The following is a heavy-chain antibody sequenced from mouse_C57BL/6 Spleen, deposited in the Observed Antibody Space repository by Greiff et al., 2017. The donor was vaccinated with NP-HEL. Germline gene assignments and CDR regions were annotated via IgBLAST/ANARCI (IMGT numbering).Heavy chain of an antibody. V-gene: IGHV1-15*01. D-gene: IGHD2-4*01. CDR2: IDPETGGT. CDR1: GYTFTDYE. CDR3: TKDYGGYYYAMDY. Sequence: QVQLQQSGAELVRPGASVTLSCKASGYTFTDYEMHWVKQTPVHGLEWIGAIDPETGGTAYNQKFKGKAILTADKSSSTAYMELRSLTSDDSAVYYCTKDYGGYYYAMDYWGQGTSVTVSS. J-gene: IGHJ4*01.